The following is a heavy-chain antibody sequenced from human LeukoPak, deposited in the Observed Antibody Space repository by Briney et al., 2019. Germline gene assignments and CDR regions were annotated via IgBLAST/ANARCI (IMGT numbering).Heavy chain of an antibody. CDR3: TEAHCDGDCYSSHYSYGMDV. Sequence: GGSLRLSCTTSGITFGDYAMSWFRQAPGKGLEWVGFIRSSAYGGTTEYAASVKGRFTISRDDSKSIAYLQMNSLKIEDTAVYYCTEAHCDGDCYSSHYSYGMDVWGQGTTVTVSS. V-gene: IGHV3-49*03. J-gene: IGHJ6*02. CDR2: IRSSAYGGTT. D-gene: IGHD2-21*02. CDR1: GITFGDYA.